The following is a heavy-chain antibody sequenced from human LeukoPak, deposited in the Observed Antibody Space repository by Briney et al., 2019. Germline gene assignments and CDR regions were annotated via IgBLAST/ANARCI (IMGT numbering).Heavy chain of an antibody. CDR1: GGSFSGYY. V-gene: IGHV4-34*01. CDR2: INHSGST. Sequence: PSGTLSLTCAVYGGSFSGYYWSWIRQPPGKGLEWIGEINHSGSTNYNPSLKSRVTISVDTSKNQFSLKLSSVTAPDTAVYYCARSSTIFGHFDYWGQGTQDAVSS. D-gene: IGHD3-3*01. J-gene: IGHJ4*02. CDR3: ARSSTIFGHFDY.